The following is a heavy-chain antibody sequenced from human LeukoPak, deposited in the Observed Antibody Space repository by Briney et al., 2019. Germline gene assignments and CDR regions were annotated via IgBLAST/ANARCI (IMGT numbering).Heavy chain of an antibody. CDR3: ASPDREEMATAGDAFDI. CDR2: INHSGST. D-gene: IGHD5-24*01. J-gene: IGHJ3*02. CDR1: GGSFSGYY. V-gene: IGHV4-34*01. Sequence: SETLSLTCAVYGGSFSGYYWGWIRQPPGKGLEWIGEINHSGSTNYNPSLKSRVTISVDTSKNQFSLKLSSVTAADTAVYYCASPDREEMATAGDAFDIWGQGTMVTVSS.